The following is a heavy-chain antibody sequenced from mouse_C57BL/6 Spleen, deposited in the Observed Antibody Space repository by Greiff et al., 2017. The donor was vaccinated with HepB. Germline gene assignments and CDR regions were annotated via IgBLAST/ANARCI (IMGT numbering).Heavy chain of an antibody. CDR1: GFTFSSYG. CDR3: TRVNPGDYDRAAWFAY. D-gene: IGHD2-4*01. V-gene: IGHV5-6*01. Sequence: EVKLMESGGDLVKPGGSLKLSCAASGFTFSSYGMPWVRQTPDKRLEWVATISSGGSYTYYPASVKGRFTISRDNAKNTPYLQMSSLKSEDTAMYYCTRVNPGDYDRAAWFAYWGKGTLFTVSA. CDR2: ISSGGSYT. J-gene: IGHJ3*01.